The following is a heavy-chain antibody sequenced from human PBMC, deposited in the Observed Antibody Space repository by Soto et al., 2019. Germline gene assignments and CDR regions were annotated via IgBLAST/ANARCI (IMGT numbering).Heavy chain of an antibody. CDR2: MYYSGNT. V-gene: IGHV4-39*01. CDR1: GGSISSSNYY. J-gene: IGHJ4*02. D-gene: IGHD1-1*01. Sequence: QLQLQESGPGLVKPSETLSLTCIVSGGSISSSNYYWAWVRQPPGKGLEWIGSMYYSGNTYYNASLKRRVTIAVDTSKSQFFLELSSVTAADTAIYYCSTTTGYWGQGILVSVSS. CDR3: STTTGY.